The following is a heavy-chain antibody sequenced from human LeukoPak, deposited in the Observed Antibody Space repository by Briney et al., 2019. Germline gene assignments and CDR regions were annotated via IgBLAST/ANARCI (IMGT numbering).Heavy chain of an antibody. CDR3: AGASGSYLGY. CDR1: GFTFSSYG. V-gene: IGHV3-33*01. CDR2: IWYDGSNK. Sequence: GGSLRLSCAASGFTFSSYGMHWVRQAPGKGLEWVAVIWYDGSNKYYADSVKGRFTISRDNSKNTLYLQMNSLRAEDTAVYYRAGASGSYLGYWGQGTLVTVSS. J-gene: IGHJ4*02. D-gene: IGHD1-26*01.